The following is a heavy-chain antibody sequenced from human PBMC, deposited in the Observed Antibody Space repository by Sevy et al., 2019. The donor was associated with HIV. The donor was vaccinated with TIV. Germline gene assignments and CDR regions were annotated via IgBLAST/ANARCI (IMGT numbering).Heavy chain of an antibody. CDR2: IYYSGST. J-gene: IGHJ5*02. CDR1: GRSISGYY. V-gene: IGHV4-59*01. CDR3: ARDVMGRVNYYGSGSYYKPRWFDP. Sequence: SESLSLTCTVSGRSISGYYWNWIRQPPGKGLEWIGNIYYSGSTNYNPSLKSRVTISVDTSKNQFSLKLSSVTAADTAVYYCARDVMGRVNYYGSGSYYKPRWFDPWGQGTLVTVSS. D-gene: IGHD3-10*01.